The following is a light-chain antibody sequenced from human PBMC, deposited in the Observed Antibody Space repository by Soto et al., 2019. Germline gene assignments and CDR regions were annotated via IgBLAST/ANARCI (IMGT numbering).Light chain of an antibody. CDR3: QQYYSTPLT. V-gene: IGKV4-1*01. J-gene: IGKJ4*01. CDR2: WAS. Sequence: DIVMTQSPDSLAVSLVESATINCKSSQSVLYSSNNKNYLAWYQQKPGQPPKLLIYWASTRESGVPDRFSGSGSGTDFTLTISSLQAEDVAVYYCQQYYSTPLTFGGGTQGGYQ. CDR1: QSVLYSSNNKNY.